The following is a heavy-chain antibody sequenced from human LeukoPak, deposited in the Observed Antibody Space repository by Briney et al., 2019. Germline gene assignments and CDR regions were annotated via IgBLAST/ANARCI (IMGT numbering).Heavy chain of an antibody. CDR2: IYSGGST. D-gene: IGHD3-22*01. V-gene: IGHV3-53*01. J-gene: IGHJ4*02. Sequence: GGSLRLSCAASGFTVSSNYMSWVRQAPGKGLEWVSVIYSGGSTYYADSVKGRFTISRDNSKNTLYLQMNSLRAEDTAVYYCARVVSSGLRHCGDYFDYWGQGTLVTVSS. CDR1: GFTVSSNY. CDR3: ARVVSSGLRHCGDYFDY.